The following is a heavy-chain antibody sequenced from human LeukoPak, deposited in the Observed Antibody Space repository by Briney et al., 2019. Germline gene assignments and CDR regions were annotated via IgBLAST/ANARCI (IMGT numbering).Heavy chain of an antibody. CDR3: ARGQWLVHGAFDI. D-gene: IGHD6-19*01. CDR1: GFTFSSYS. J-gene: IGHJ3*02. V-gene: IGHV3-48*01. Sequence: GGSLRLSCAASGFTFSSYSMNWVRQAPGKGLEWVSYISSSSSTIYYADSVKGRFTISRDNAKNSLYLQMNSLRAEDTAVYYCARGQWLVHGAFDIWGQGTMVTVSS. CDR2: ISSSSSTI.